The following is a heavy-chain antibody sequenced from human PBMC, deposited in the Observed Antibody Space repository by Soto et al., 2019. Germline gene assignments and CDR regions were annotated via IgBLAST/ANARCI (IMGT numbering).Heavy chain of an antibody. J-gene: IGHJ6*02. V-gene: IGHV4-39*01. Sequence: PSETLSLTCTVSGGSISSSSYYWGWIRQPPGKGLEWIGSIYYSGSTYYNPSLKSRVTISVDTSKNQFSLKLSSVTAADTAVYYCARLVNQIMVRGVRVRKYGMDVWGQGTTVTVSS. CDR3: ARLVNQIMVRGVRVRKYGMDV. CDR2: IYYSGST. D-gene: IGHD3-10*01. CDR1: GGSISSSSYY.